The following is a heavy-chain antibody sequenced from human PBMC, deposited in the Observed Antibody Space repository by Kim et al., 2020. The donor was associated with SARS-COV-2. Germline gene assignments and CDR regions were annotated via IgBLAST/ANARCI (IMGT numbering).Heavy chain of an antibody. CDR2: IYYSGST. CDR3: ARVPEYGSGSLHAFDI. Sequence: SETLSLTCTVSGGSISSGDYYWSWIRQPPGKGLEWIGYIYYSGSTYYNPSLKSRVTISLDTSKNQFSLKLSSVTAADTAVYYCARVPEYGSGSLHAFDIWGQGTMVTVSS. V-gene: IGHV4-30-4*01. CDR1: GGSISSGDYY. D-gene: IGHD3-10*01. J-gene: IGHJ3*02.